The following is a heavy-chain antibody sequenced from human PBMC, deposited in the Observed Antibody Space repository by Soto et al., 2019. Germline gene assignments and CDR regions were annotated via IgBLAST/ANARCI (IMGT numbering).Heavy chain of an antibody. CDR1: GFTFSSKH. CDR3: ARIDTWALNFDY. V-gene: IGHV3-33*01. CDR2: IWNDGSNK. Sequence: SGGSLRLSCSASGFTFSSKHMHWVRQAPGKGLEWVALIWNDGSNKFYADSVKGRFTISRDNSKNTLYLQMDSLRAEDTAVYYCARIDTWALNFDYWGQGTLVTVSS. J-gene: IGHJ4*02. D-gene: IGHD2-8*01.